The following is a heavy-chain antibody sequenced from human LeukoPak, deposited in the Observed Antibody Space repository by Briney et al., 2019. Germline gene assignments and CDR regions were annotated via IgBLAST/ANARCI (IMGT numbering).Heavy chain of an antibody. J-gene: IGHJ5*02. CDR3: ARHDIGWFDP. CDR1: GGSFSGYY. Sequence: PSETLSLTCAVYGGSFSGYYWSWIRRPPGKGLEWIGEINHSGSTNYNPSLKSRVTISVDTSKNQFSLKLSSVTAADTAVYYCARHDIGWFDPWGQGTLVTVSS. CDR2: INHSGST. V-gene: IGHV4-34*01. D-gene: IGHD3-9*01.